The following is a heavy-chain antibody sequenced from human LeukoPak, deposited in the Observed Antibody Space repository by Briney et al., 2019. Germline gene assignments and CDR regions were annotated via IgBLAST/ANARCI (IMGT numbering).Heavy chain of an antibody. CDR1: GFTFSSYA. D-gene: IGHD6-19*01. CDR3: ARERVTGTSYYYYYGMDV. J-gene: IGHJ6*02. Sequence: GGSLRLSCAASGFTFSSYAMHWVRQASGKGLEWVAVIWHDGSNKYYAASVKGRFTVSRDNSKNTLYLQINSLRAEDTAVYYCARERVTGTSYYYYYGMDVSGQGTTVTVSS. V-gene: IGHV3-33*01. CDR2: IWHDGSNK.